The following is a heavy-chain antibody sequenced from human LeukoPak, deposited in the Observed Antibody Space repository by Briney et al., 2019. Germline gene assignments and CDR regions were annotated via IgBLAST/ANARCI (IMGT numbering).Heavy chain of an antibody. Sequence: GGSLRLSCAASGFTFSSYWMHWVRQAPGKGLVWVSRINSDGSSPSYADSVKGRFTISRDNSKYTVYLEMNSLRVEDTAMYYCSKERPEEYYGSGSYFDYWGQGTLVTVSS. V-gene: IGHV3-74*01. CDR2: INSDGSSP. J-gene: IGHJ4*02. CDR3: SKERPEEYYGSGSYFDY. D-gene: IGHD3-10*01. CDR1: GFTFSSYW.